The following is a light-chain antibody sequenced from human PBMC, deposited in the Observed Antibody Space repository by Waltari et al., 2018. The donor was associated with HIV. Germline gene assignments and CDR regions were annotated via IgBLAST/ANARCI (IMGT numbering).Light chain of an antibody. Sequence: QSALTQPASVSGSPGQSITISCTGTSSDVGGYNYVSWYQQHPGKAPKLMIYDVSYRPSGVSNRFSGSKSGNTASLTISGLQAEDEADYYCSSYTSSGTLYVVFGGGTKLTVL. V-gene: IGLV2-14*01. CDR2: DVS. J-gene: IGLJ2*01. CDR3: SSYTSSGTLYVV. CDR1: SSDVGGYNY.